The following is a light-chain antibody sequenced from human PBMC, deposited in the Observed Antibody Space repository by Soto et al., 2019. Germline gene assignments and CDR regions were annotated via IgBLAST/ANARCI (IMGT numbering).Light chain of an antibody. CDR3: QQYNGWPPL. Sequence: ERVMTQSPATLSVSPGERATLSCRASQSLSSNLAWYLQKPGQAPRLLIYGASTRATGIPARFSGSESGTECTLTIISLHSEDSAVYYFQQYNGWPPLFGPGTQLDIK. CDR1: QSLSSN. V-gene: IGKV3-15*01. J-gene: IGKJ3*01. CDR2: GAS.